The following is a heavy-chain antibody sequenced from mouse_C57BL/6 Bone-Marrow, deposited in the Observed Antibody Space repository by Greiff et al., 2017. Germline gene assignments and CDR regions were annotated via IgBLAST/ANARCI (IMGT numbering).Heavy chain of an antibody. D-gene: IGHD2-2*01. J-gene: IGHJ3*01. CDR3: AMGWYGYPAWFAY. CDR1: GFTFSSYA. Sequence: EVQRVESGGGLVKPGGSLKLSCAASGFTFSSYAMSWVRQTPEKRLEWVATISDGGSYTYYPDNVKGRFTISRDNAKNNRYLQMSHLKSEDTAMYYCAMGWYGYPAWFAYWGQGTLVTVSA. V-gene: IGHV5-4*01. CDR2: ISDGGSYT.